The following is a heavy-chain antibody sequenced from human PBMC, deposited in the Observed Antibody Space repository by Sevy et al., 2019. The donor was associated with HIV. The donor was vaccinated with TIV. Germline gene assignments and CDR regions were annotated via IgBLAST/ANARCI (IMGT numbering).Heavy chain of an antibody. Sequence: GGSLRLSCAASGFSLSTYGMSWVRQAPGKGLEWVSTISGSGGSTYYADSVKGRFTISRDNSKNTLFLQMNSLTDDDTAVYYCTKRDGNYWGQGSLVTVSS. V-gene: IGHV3-23*01. CDR3: TKRDGNY. CDR1: GFSLSTYG. CDR2: ISGSGGST. J-gene: IGHJ4*02.